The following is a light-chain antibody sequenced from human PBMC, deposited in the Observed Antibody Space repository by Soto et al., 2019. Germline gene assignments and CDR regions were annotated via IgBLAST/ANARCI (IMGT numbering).Light chain of an antibody. CDR1: QSVSSN. Sequence: EIVLTQSPATLSLSPGERATLSCRASQSVSSNFAWYHQKPGQAPRLLIYDASNRATGIPARFSGSGSETDFTRTISRLVPEDFAVYYCQRGDTFGQGTRLEIK. J-gene: IGKJ5*01. V-gene: IGKV3-11*01. CDR3: QRGDT. CDR2: DAS.